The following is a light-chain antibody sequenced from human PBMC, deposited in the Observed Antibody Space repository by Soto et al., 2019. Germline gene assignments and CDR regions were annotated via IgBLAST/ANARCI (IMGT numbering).Light chain of an antibody. Sequence: DIQMTQSPSTLSASAGDTVTITCRASRSISTWLAWYQQKPGKAPKLLIFDASSLQSGVPSRFSGSGSGTEFTLTISSLQPDDFATYYCQQYDSYSWTFGQGTKVDIK. CDR2: DAS. V-gene: IGKV1-5*01. CDR3: QQYDSYSWT. J-gene: IGKJ1*01. CDR1: RSISTW.